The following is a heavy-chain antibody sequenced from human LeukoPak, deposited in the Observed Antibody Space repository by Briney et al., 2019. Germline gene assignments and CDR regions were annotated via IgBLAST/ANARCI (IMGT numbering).Heavy chain of an antibody. V-gene: IGHV1-2*02. CDR1: GYSFTVNH. Sequence: GASVKVSCKASGYSFTVNHVHWVRQAPGQGLEWMGWIDPKSGDTKYAQKFQDRVAMTSDRSISTAYMELSGLRSDDTAVYFCAREADIVGLDLWGRGTLVTVSS. D-gene: IGHD3-16*02. CDR2: IDPKSGDT. J-gene: IGHJ2*01. CDR3: AREADIVGLDL.